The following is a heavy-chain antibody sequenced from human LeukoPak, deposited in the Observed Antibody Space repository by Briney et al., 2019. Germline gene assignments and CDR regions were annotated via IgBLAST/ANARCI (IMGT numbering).Heavy chain of an antibody. D-gene: IGHD2-2*01. CDR2: INDSGGST. CDR3: AKQRSYCSSTSCFYQAKWYFDL. CDR1: GFTFSSYA. Sequence: AGGSLRLSCAASGFTFSSYAMSWVRQAPGKGLEWVSVINDSGGSTYYADSVRGRFTISRDNSKNTMYLQMNSLRAEDTAVYYCAKQRSYCSSTSCFYQAKWYFDLWGRGTLVTVSS. V-gene: IGHV3-23*01. J-gene: IGHJ2*01.